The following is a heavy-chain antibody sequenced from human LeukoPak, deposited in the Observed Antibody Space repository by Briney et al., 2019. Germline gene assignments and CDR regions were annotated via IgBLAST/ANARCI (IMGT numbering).Heavy chain of an antibody. Sequence: SETLSLTCTVSGGSISSYYWSWIRQPAGKGLEWIGRIYTSGSTYYNPSLKSRVTISVDTSKNQFSLKLSSVTAADTAVYYCARHWGTRVRGVIHYMDVWGKGTTVTISS. J-gene: IGHJ6*03. D-gene: IGHD3-10*01. V-gene: IGHV4-4*07. CDR2: IYTSGST. CDR3: ARHWGTRVRGVIHYMDV. CDR1: GGSISSYY.